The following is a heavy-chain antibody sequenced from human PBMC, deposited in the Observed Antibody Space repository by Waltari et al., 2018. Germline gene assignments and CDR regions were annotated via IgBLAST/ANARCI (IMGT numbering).Heavy chain of an antibody. CDR3: ARGSYGDYGSGAFDS. CDR2: KWNYGMNK. Sequence: QVQLVESGGGVVQPGRSLRLSCAASGFPFSSYGMHWVRQAPGKGLEWVAGKWNYGMNKYEADSVKGRFTISRDNAKNTLYLQMNSLRAEDTAVYYCARGSYGDYGSGAFDSWGQGTMVTVSS. V-gene: IGHV3-33*01. J-gene: IGHJ3*02. CDR1: GFPFSSYG. D-gene: IGHD4-17*01.